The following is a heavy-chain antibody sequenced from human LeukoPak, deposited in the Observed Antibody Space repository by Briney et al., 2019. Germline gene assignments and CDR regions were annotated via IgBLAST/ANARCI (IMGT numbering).Heavy chain of an antibody. CDR3: ARAAAGTYYFDY. J-gene: IGHJ4*02. V-gene: IGHV3-21*01. CDR1: GFTFSSYS. D-gene: IGHD6-13*01. CDR2: ISSSSSYI. Sequence: GGSLRLSCAASGFTFSSYSMNWVRQAPGKGLEWVSSISSSSSYIYYADSVKGRFTISRDNAKNSLYLQMNSLRAEDTAVYHCARAAAGTYYFDYWGQGTLVTVSS.